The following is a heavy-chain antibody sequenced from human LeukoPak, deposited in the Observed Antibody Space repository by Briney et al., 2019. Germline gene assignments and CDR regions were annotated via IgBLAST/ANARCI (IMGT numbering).Heavy chain of an antibody. D-gene: IGHD1-26*01. CDR1: GYTFTSYY. Sequence: ASVKVSCKASGYTFTSYYMHWVRQAPGQGLEWMGIINPSGGSTSYAQKFQGRVTMTRDTSTSTVYMELSSLRSEDTAVYYCAREGGSYGSSTPFDYWGQGTLVTVSS. V-gene: IGHV1-46*01. J-gene: IGHJ4*02. CDR3: AREGGSYGSSTPFDY. CDR2: INPSGGST.